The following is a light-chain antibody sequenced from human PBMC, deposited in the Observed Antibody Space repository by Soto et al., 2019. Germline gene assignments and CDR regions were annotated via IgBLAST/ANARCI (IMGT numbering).Light chain of an antibody. V-gene: IGKV1-39*01. Sequence: DIQVTQSPSSLPASIGDRVTITCRASENIKNYLIWYQQKPGKAPKLLIYGASTLKTGVPSRFSGSGSGTDFTFTIGSLQPDDFATYYCAQIYTAQWTFGQGTRVDLK. J-gene: IGKJ1*01. CDR1: ENIKNY. CDR3: AQIYTAQWT. CDR2: GAS.